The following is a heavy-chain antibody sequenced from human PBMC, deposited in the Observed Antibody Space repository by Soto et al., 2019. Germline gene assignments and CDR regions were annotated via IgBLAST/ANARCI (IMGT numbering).Heavy chain of an antibody. V-gene: IGHV4-59*01. CDR3: ARALGDTIFGVVTDPNYFDY. Sequence: QVQLQESGPGLVKPSETLSLTCTVSGGSISSYYWSWIRQPPGKGLEWIGYIYYSGSTNYNPSLKSRVTISVDTSKTQFSLKLSSVTAADTAVYYCARALGDTIFGVVTDPNYFDYWGQGTLVTVSS. CDR1: GGSISSYY. CDR2: IYYSGST. J-gene: IGHJ4*02. D-gene: IGHD3-3*01.